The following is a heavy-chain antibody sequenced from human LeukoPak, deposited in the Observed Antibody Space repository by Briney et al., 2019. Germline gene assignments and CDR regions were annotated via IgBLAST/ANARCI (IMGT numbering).Heavy chain of an antibody. CDR1: GFTFSHYA. J-gene: IGHJ4*02. CDR3: AKDGYSSSWYYFDY. V-gene: IGHV3-23*01. Sequence: GGSLRLSCAASGFTFSHYAMSWVRQAPGKGLEWVSGIRGSGGNTYYADSVKGRFTISRDNSKNTLYLQMNSLRAEDTAVYFCAKDGYSSSWYYFDYWGQGTLVTVSS. D-gene: IGHD6-13*01. CDR2: IRGSGGNT.